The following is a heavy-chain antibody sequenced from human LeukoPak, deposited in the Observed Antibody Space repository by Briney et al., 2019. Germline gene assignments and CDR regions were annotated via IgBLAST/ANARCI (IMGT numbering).Heavy chain of an antibody. CDR1: GFTFSSYA. D-gene: IGHD3/OR15-3a*01. V-gene: IGHV3-30-3*01. CDR2: ISYDGSNK. CDR3: ARWTGYSMGGFDY. J-gene: IGHJ4*02. Sequence: GRSLRLSCAASGFTFSSYAMHWVRQAPGKGLEWVAVISYDGSNKYYADSVKGRFTISRDNSKNTLYLQMNSLRAEDTAVYHCARWTGYSMGGFDYRGQGTLVTVSS.